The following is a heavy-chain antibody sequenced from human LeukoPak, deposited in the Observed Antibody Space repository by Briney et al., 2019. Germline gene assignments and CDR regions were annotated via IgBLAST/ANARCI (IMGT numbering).Heavy chain of an antibody. V-gene: IGHV3-7*01. CDR2: INQDDTQK. Sequence: GSLRLSCAASGFAFSNSAMHWVRQAPGKGLEWVANINQDDTQKYYVDSVKGRFAISKDNAKNSLYLQMNSLRVEDTAVYYCAKVGRSGWPLDNWGQGTLVTVSS. J-gene: IGHJ4*02. CDR3: AKVGRSGWPLDN. D-gene: IGHD6-19*01. CDR1: GFAFSNSA.